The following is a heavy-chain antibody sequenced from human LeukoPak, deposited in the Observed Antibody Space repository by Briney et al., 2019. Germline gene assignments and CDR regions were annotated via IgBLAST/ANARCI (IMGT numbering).Heavy chain of an antibody. Sequence: GESLKISRKGSGYSFTSYWIGWVRQMPGKGLEWMGIIYPGDSDTRYSPSFQGQVTISADKSISTAYLQWSSLKASDTAMYYCARQSCSSTSCSRGWWFDPWGQGTLVTVSS. D-gene: IGHD2-2*01. CDR3: ARQSCSSTSCSRGWWFDP. CDR1: GYSFTSYW. V-gene: IGHV5-51*01. J-gene: IGHJ5*02. CDR2: IYPGDSDT.